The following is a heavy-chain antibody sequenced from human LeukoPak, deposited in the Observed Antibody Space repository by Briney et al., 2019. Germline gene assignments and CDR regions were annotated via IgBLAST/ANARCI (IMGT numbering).Heavy chain of an antibody. CDR1: GGSISSYY. CDR2: IYYSGTT. CDR3: ARSHRELLGDDAFDI. V-gene: IGHV4-59*01. Sequence: SETLSLTCTVSGGSISSYYWNWIRQPPGKGLEWIGYIYYSGTTKYNPSLKSRVTISADTSKNQFSLKLNSVTAADTAVYYCARSHRELLGDDAFDIWGQGTMVTVSS. D-gene: IGHD1-7*01. J-gene: IGHJ3*02.